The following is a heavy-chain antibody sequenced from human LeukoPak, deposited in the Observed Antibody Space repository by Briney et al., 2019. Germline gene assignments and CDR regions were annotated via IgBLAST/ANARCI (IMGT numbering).Heavy chain of an antibody. J-gene: IGHJ4*02. CDR1: GYSFTSYW. CDR2: IYPGDSDT. D-gene: IGHD1-7*01. Sequence: GESLKISCKGSGYSFTSYWIGWVRQMPGKGLEWMGIIYPGDSDTRYSPSFQGQVTISADKSISTAYLQWSSLKASDTAMYYCARWGTTGARGNWNYGYWGQGTLVTVSS. CDR3: ARWGTTGARGNWNYGY. V-gene: IGHV5-51*01.